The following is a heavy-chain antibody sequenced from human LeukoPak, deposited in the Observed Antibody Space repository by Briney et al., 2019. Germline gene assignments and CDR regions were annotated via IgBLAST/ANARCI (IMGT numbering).Heavy chain of an antibody. CDR1: GGSFSGYY. Sequence: SETLSLTCAVYGGSFSGYYWSWIRQPPGKGLEWIGEINHSGSTNYNPSLKSRVTISVDTSKNQFSLKLSSVTAADTAVYYCARAARQWLVRVDWFDPWGQGTLVTVSS. J-gene: IGHJ5*02. CDR2: INHSGST. CDR3: ARAARQWLVRVDWFDP. D-gene: IGHD6-19*01. V-gene: IGHV4-34*01.